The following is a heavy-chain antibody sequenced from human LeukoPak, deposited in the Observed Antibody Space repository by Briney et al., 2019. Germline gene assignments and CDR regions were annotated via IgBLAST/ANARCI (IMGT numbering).Heavy chain of an antibody. D-gene: IGHD3-10*01. V-gene: IGHV4-39*07. Sequence: SETLSLTCTVSGGSISSSSYYWGWIRQPPGKGLEWIGSIYYSGSTYYNPSLKSRVTISVDTSKNQFSLKLSSVTAADTAVYYCARRGPPRTLLRGVKSGWFDPWGQGTLVTVSS. J-gene: IGHJ5*02. CDR3: ARRGPPRTLLRGVKSGWFDP. CDR2: IYYSGST. CDR1: GGSISSSSYY.